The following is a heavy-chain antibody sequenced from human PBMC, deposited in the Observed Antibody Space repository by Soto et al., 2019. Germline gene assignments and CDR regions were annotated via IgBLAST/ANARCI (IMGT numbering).Heavy chain of an antibody. Sequence: PGGSLRLSCAASGFTFSVYAMHWVRQAPGKGLEWVAVISYDGSNRYYADSVKGRFTISRDNSKSTLYLQMNSLRTEDTSVYYCAREQPQPFLTGVEYWGQGALVTVSS. D-gene: IGHD3-3*02. V-gene: IGHV3-30-3*01. CDR3: AREQPQPFLTGVEY. J-gene: IGHJ4*02. CDR2: ISYDGSNR. CDR1: GFTFSVYA.